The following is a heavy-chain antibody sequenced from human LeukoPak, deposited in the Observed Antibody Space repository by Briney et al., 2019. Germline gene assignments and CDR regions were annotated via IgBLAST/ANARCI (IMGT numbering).Heavy chain of an antibody. D-gene: IGHD1-26*01. CDR3: AKPNSGSSLSYYMDV. CDR2: ISGSGGST. J-gene: IGHJ6*03. CDR1: GFTFSSYD. Sequence: GGSLRLSCAASGFTFSSYDMSWVRQAPGKGLEWVSDISGSGGSTYYADSVRRRFTISRDYYKNTLYLHMYVLRAEGTAVYYCAKPNSGSSLSYYMDVWGKGTTVTVSS. V-gene: IGHV3-23*01.